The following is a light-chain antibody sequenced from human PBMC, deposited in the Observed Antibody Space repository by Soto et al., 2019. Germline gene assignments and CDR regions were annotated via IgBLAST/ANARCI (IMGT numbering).Light chain of an antibody. V-gene: IGLV2-8*01. CDR1: SSDVGGYNY. Sequence: QSALTQPPSASGSPGQSVTISCTGTSSDVGGYNYVSWYQQHPGKAPKPMIYEVSKRPSGVPDRFSGSKSGNTASLTVSGLQAEDEADYYCSSYAGSNTVLSGGGPTLTVL. J-gene: IGLJ2*01. CDR3: SSYAGSNTVL. CDR2: EVS.